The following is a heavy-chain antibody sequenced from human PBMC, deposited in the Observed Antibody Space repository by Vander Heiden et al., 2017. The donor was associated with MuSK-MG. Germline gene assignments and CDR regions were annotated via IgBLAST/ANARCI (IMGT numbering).Heavy chain of an antibody. CDR1: SGSFSGYY. CDR3: AGPHYYYYYMDV. V-gene: IGHV4-34*01. CDR2: INHSGST. J-gene: IGHJ6*03. Sequence: QVQLQQWGAGLLKPSETLSLTCAVYSGSFSGYYWNWIRQPPRKGLEWIGEINHSGSTNYNPSLKSRVTISVDTSKNQFSLKLSSVTAADTAVYYCAGPHYYYYYMDVWGKGTTVTVSS.